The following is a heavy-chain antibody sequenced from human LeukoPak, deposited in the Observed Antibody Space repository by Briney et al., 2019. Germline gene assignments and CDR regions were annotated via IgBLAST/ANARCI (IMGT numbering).Heavy chain of an antibody. D-gene: IGHD2-8*01. Sequence: ASVKVSCKASGYTFTSYAMHWVRQAPGQGLEWMGWINTNTGNPTYAQGFTGRFVFSLDTSVSTAYLQISSLKAEDTAVYYCARDLGRYGGAHTGSPWVFYWGQGTLVTVSS. CDR1: GYTFTSYA. V-gene: IGHV7-4-1*02. CDR2: INTNTGNP. CDR3: ARDLGRYGGAHTGSPWVFY. J-gene: IGHJ4*02.